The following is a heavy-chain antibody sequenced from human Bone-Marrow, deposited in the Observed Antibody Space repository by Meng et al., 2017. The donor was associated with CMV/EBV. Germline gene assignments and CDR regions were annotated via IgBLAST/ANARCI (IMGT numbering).Heavy chain of an antibody. V-gene: IGHV4-39*01. D-gene: IGHD2-2*01. J-gene: IGHJ6*02. CDR3: ASLYCSSTSRYTPYYYGMDV. CDR1: GGSISSSSYY. CDR2: IYYSGST. Sequence: GSLRLSCTVSGGSISSSSYYWGWIRQPPGKGLEWIGSIYYSGSTYYNPSLKSRVTISVDTSKNQFSLKLSSVTAADTAVYYCASLYCSSTSRYTPYYYGMDVWGQGTTVTVSS.